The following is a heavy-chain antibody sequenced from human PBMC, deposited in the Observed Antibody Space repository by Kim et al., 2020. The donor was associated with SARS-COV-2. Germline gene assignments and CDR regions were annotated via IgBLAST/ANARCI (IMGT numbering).Heavy chain of an antibody. J-gene: IGHJ4*02. V-gene: IGHV4-4*09. CDR3: ARTRGDGYNDY. D-gene: IGHD5-12*01. Sequence: TNYNPSLHSRVTISVDTSKNQFSLKLASVTAADTAVYYCARTRGDGYNDYWGQGTLVTVSS. CDR2: T.